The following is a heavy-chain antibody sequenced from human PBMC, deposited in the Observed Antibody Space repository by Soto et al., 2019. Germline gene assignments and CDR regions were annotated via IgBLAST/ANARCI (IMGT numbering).Heavy chain of an antibody. CDR3: AKDRMGAGVRGYFDY. CDR1: GFTFSSYG. J-gene: IGHJ4*02. Sequence: QVQLVESGGGVVQPGRSLRLSCAASGFTFSSYGMHWVRQAPGKGLEWVAVIIYDGSTKYYADSVKGRFTISRDNSKSTLYLQMNSLRAEDTAVYCCAKDRMGAGVRGYFDYWGQGTLVTVSS. D-gene: IGHD3-10*01. CDR2: IIYDGSTK. V-gene: IGHV3-30*18.